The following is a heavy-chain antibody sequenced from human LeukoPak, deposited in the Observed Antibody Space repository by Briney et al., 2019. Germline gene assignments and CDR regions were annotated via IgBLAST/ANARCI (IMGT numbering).Heavy chain of an antibody. J-gene: IGHJ3*02. CDR3: GKGPRRCTGCDGFDI. CDR1: GFTCDDYS. Sequence: GGSLRLSCAASGFTCDDYSMHWVRQVPGKGLEWVSIFSWDDNTEYYADSVKGRFTISIDNSKTSLYLQMNSLRTENPALYYCGKGPRRCTGCDGFDILGQGTMVTVSS. CDR2: FSWDDNTE. D-gene: IGHD1-14*01. V-gene: IGHV3-43*01.